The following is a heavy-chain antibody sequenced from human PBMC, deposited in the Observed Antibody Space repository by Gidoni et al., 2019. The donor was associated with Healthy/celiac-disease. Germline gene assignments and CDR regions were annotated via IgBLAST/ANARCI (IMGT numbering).Heavy chain of an antibody. CDR1: GFTFDDYA. CDR2: ISGDGGST. V-gene: IGHV3-43*02. CDR3: ANIEIWGEPLLGPLAMVFPGRHS. J-gene: IGHJ4*02. Sequence: EVQLVESGGGVVQPGGSLRLSCAASGFTFDDYAMHWVRQAPGKGLEWVSLISGDGGSTYYADSVKGRFTISRDNSKNSLYLQMNSLRTEDTALYYCANIEIWGEPLLGPLAMVFPGRHSWGQGTLVTVSS. D-gene: IGHD5-18*01.